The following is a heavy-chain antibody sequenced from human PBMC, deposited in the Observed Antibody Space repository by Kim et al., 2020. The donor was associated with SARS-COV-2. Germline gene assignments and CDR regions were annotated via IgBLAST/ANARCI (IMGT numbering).Heavy chain of an antibody. CDR1: GGTFSSYA. D-gene: IGHD3-10*01. V-gene: IGHV1-69*13. CDR2: IIPIFGTA. CDR3: ARVGYGSGSYYNVYYYGIDV. Sequence: SVKVSCKASGGTFSSYAISWVRQAPGQGLEWMGGIIPIFGTANYAQKFQGRVTITADESTSTAYMELSSLRSEDTAVYYCARVGYGSGSYYNVYYYGIDVWGQGTTVTVSS. J-gene: IGHJ6*02.